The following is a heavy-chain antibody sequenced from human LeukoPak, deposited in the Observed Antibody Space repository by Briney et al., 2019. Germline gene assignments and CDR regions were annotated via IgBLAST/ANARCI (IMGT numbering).Heavy chain of an antibody. J-gene: IGHJ4*02. Sequence: PGGSLRLSCVASGFTFSSYGMHWVRQAPGKGLEWVAFIRYDGSNKYYADSVKGLFTISRDNSKSTLSLQMNSLRAEDTAIYYCATYRQVLLPFESWGQGTLVTVSS. CDR2: IRYDGSNK. D-gene: IGHD2-8*02. CDR3: ATYRQVLLPFES. V-gene: IGHV3-30*02. CDR1: GFTFSSYG.